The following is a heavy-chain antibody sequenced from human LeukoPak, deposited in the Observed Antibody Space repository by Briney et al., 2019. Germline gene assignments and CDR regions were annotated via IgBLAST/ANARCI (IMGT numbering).Heavy chain of an antibody. D-gene: IGHD2-8*01. CDR2: IKQDGSEK. V-gene: IGHV3-7*01. Sequence: GGSLRLSCAASGFTFSSYWMSWVRQAPGKGLEWVANIKQDGSEKYYVGSVKGRFTISRDNAKNSLYLQMNSLRAEDTAVYYCAREVRSIVLMVYATFYYCYMDVWGKGTTVTVSS. CDR3: AREVRSIVLMVYATFYYCYMDV. CDR1: GFTFSSYW. J-gene: IGHJ6*03.